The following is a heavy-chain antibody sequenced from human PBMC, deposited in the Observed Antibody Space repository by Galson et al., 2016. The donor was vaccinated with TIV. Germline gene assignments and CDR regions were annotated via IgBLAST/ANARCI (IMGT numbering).Heavy chain of an antibody. CDR1: GLSVSVNY. Sequence: SLRLSCAASGLSVSVNYMTWVRQAPGKGLEWDSLISDGVNTYYPDSVKGRFTISRDNSKNTLYLQMNSLRVEDTAVYYCARDRVVDATYYYYYYGMDVWGQGTAVTVSS. J-gene: IGHJ6*02. D-gene: IGHD2-15*01. CDR3: ARDRVVDATYYYYYYGMDV. V-gene: IGHV3-66*02. CDR2: ISDGVNT.